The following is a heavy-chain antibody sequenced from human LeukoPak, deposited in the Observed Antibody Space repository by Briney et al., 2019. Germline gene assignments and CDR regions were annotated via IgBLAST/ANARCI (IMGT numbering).Heavy chain of an antibody. CDR2: ISSSSSYI. CDR1: GFTFTSYA. CDR3: ASLPGRWAYDSSGYPFDY. D-gene: IGHD3-22*01. V-gene: IGHV3-21*01. J-gene: IGHJ4*02. Sequence: GGSLRLSCAASGFTFTSYAMNWVRQAPGKGLEWVSSISSSSSYIYYADSVKGRFTISRDNAKNSLYLQMNSLRAEDTAVYYCASLPGRWAYDSSGYPFDYWGQGTLVTVSS.